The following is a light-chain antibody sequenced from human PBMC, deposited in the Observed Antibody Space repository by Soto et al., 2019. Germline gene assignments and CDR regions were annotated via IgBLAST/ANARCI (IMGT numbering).Light chain of an antibody. CDR3: SSCTSNNSLEVL. J-gene: IGLJ2*01. CDR1: SSDIGGHNY. Sequence: QSALTQPASVSGSPGQSITISCTGTSSDIGGHNYVSWYQQHPAKAPKLIIFDVNNRPSGVSHRFSGSKSGNTASLTISGLQAEDEADYYCSSCTSNNSLEVLFGGGTKLTVL. V-gene: IGLV2-14*01. CDR2: DVN.